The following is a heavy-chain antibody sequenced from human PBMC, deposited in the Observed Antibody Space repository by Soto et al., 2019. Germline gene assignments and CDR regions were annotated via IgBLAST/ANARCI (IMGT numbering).Heavy chain of an antibody. J-gene: IGHJ4*02. CDR2: MNPNSGNT. CDR3: ARVILSHYYDSSGCLDY. Sequence: QVQLVQSGAEVKKPGASVKVSCKASGYTFTSYDINWVRQATGQGLEWMGWMNPNSGNTGYAQKFQGRVTITGNTSISTAYMEMSSLRSEDTVVYYCARVILSHYYDSSGCLDYWGQGTLVTVSS. D-gene: IGHD3-22*01. V-gene: IGHV1-8*01. CDR1: GYTFTSYD.